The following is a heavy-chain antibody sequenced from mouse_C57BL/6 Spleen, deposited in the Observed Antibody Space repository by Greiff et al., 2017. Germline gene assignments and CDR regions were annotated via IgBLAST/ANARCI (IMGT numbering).Heavy chain of an antibody. CDR2: IDPSDSYT. Sequence: QVQLQPGAELVMPGASVKLSCKASGYTFTSYWMHWVKQRPGQGLEWIGEIDPSDSYTNYNQKFKGKSTLTVDKSSSTAYMQLSSLTSEDSAVYYCARGSSSWFAYWGQGTLVTVSA. D-gene: IGHD1-3*01. V-gene: IGHV1-69*01. CDR1: GYTFTSYW. J-gene: IGHJ3*01. CDR3: ARGSSSWFAY.